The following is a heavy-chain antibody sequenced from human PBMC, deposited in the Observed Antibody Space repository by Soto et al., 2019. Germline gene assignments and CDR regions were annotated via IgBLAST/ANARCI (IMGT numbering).Heavy chain of an antibody. CDR3: AKERRTTVITYTPSKWFDP. CDR2: ISGSGGST. D-gene: IGHD4-17*01. J-gene: IGHJ5*02. Sequence: EVQLLESGGGLVQPGGSLRLSCAASGFTFSSYAMSWVRQAPGKGLEWVSAISGSGGSTYYADSVKGRFTISRDNSKNTLDLQMNSLRAEDTAVYYCAKERRTTVITYTPSKWFDPWGQGTLVTVSS. V-gene: IGHV3-23*01. CDR1: GFTFSSYA.